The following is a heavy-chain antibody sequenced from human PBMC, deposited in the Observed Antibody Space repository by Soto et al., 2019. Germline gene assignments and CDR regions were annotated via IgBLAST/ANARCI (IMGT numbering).Heavy chain of an antibody. V-gene: IGHV3-30-3*01. Sequence: GSLRLSCAASGFTFSSYAMHWVRQAPGKRLEWVAVISYDGSNKYYADSVKGRFTISRDNSKNTLYLQMNSLRAEDTAVYYFARALYCTNGVCYRGVGDYWGQGTLVTVSS. D-gene: IGHD2-8*01. CDR2: ISYDGSNK. CDR3: ARALYCTNGVCYRGVGDY. CDR1: GFTFSSYA. J-gene: IGHJ4*02.